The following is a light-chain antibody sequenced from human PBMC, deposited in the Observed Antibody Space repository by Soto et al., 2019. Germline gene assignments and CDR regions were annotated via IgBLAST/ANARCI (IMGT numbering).Light chain of an antibody. CDR2: AAT. CDR1: QTISSY. Sequence: DIQMTQSPSSLSASVGYRGTITCRASQTISSYLNWYQQKPGKAPDLLIYAATSLQSGVPSRFSGSGSETDFTLTISSLQHEDLAIYYCQQTYSTPRTFGQGTKVEI. J-gene: IGKJ1*01. V-gene: IGKV1-39*01. CDR3: QQTYSTPRT.